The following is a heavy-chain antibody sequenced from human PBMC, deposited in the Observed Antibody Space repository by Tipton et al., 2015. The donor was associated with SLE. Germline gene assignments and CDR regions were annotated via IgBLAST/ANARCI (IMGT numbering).Heavy chain of an antibody. J-gene: IGHJ4*02. Sequence: TLSLTCTISGGSITNPTYHWGWIRHPPGKGLEWIGTINYSGRTYYNPSLNSRVTISVDTSNNQFSLRLNSVTAADTAVYYCARRWELEYYFDYWGQGTLVTVSS. CDR3: ARRWELEYYFDY. V-gene: IGHV4-39*01. CDR1: GGSITNPTYH. CDR2: INYSGRT. D-gene: IGHD1-26*01.